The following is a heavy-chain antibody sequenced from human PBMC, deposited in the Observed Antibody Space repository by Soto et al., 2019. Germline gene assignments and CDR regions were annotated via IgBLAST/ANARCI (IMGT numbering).Heavy chain of an antibody. J-gene: IGHJ6*02. CDR3: AGRHAGTVYYYYGMDV. V-gene: IGHV4-39*01. Sequence: SETLSLTCTVSGGSISSSSYYWGWIRQPPGKGLEWIGSIYYSGSTYYNPSLKSRVTISVDTSKNQFSLKLSSVTAADTAVYYCAGRHAGTVYYYYGMDVWGQGTTVTVSS. D-gene: IGHD6-13*01. CDR2: IYYSGST. CDR1: GGSISSSSYY.